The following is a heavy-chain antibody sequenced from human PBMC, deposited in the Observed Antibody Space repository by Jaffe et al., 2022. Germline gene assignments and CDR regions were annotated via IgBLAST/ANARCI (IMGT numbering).Heavy chain of an antibody. CDR2: ISSSSSYI. V-gene: IGHV3-21*01. CDR1: GFTFSSYS. CDR3: ARDLGDYGDYSDYDAFDI. D-gene: IGHD4-17*01. Sequence: EVQLVESGGGLVKPGGSLRLSCAASGFTFSSYSMNWVRQAPGKGLEWVSSISSSSSYIYYADSVKGRFTISRDNAKNSLYLQMNSLRAEDTAVYYCARDLGDYGDYSDYDAFDIWGQGTMVTVSS. J-gene: IGHJ3*02.